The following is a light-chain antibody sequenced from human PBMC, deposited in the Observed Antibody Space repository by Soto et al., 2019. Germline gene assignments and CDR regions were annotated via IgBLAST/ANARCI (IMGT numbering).Light chain of an antibody. CDR2: GNS. V-gene: IGLV1-40*01. J-gene: IGLJ3*02. CDR3: QSYDSSLSAPV. Sequence: QPVLTQPPSVSGAPGQRVTISCTGSSSNIGAGYDVHWYQQLPGTAPKLLIYGNSNRPSGVPDRFSGSKSGTSASLAITGLQAEDGADYYCQSYDSSLSAPVFGGGTKLTVL. CDR1: SSNIGAGYD.